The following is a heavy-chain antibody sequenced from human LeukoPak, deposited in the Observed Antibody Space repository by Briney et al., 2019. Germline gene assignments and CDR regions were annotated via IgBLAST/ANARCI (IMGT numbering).Heavy chain of an antibody. CDR2: ISWNSGSI. V-gene: IGHV3-9*01. Sequence: GRSLRLSCAASGFTFDDYAMHWVRQAPGKGLEWVSGISWNSGSIGYADSVKGRFTISRDNAKNPLYLQMNSLRAEDTAVYYCARDAVDVIVPAATFEYWGQGTLVTVSS. CDR3: ARDAVDVIVPAATFEY. D-gene: IGHD2-2*01. J-gene: IGHJ4*02. CDR1: GFTFDDYA.